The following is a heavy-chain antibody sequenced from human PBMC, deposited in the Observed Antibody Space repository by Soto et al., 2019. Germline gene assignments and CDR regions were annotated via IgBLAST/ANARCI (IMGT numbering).Heavy chain of an antibody. CDR1: GGSISSYY. Sequence: SETLSLTCTVSGGSISSYYWSWIRQPPGKGLEWIGYIYYSGSTNYNPSLKSRVTISVDTSKNQFSLKLSSVTAADTAVYYCARHFYDFWSGIYYYYMDVWGKGTTVTVSS. D-gene: IGHD3-3*01. J-gene: IGHJ6*03. CDR2: IYYSGST. V-gene: IGHV4-59*08. CDR3: ARHFYDFWSGIYYYYMDV.